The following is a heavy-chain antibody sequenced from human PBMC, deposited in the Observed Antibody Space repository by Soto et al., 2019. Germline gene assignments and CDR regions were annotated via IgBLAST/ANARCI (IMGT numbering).Heavy chain of an antibody. J-gene: IGHJ4*02. CDR3: ARDYGDYPYFDF. CDR2: ISYDGSNK. Sequence: QVQLVESGGGVVQPGRSLRLSCAASGFTFSSYAMHWVRQAPGKGLEWVAVISYDGSNKYYADSVKGRFTISRDNSKNTGYLQMNSLGAEDTAVYSCARDYGDYPYFDFWGEGTLVTVSS. V-gene: IGHV3-30-3*01. D-gene: IGHD4-17*01. CDR1: GFTFSSYA.